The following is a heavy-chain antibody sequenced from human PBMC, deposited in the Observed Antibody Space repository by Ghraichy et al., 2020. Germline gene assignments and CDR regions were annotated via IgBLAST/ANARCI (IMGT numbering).Heavy chain of an antibody. CDR3: GRDSSGYQGVPPGGMDV. D-gene: IGHD3-22*01. Sequence: GGSLRLSCAASGFTFSSYAMSWVRQAPGKGLEWVSAISGSGGSTYYADSVKGRFTISRDNSKNTLYLQMNSLRAEDTAVYYCGRDSSGYQGVPPGGMDVWGQGTTVTVSS. V-gene: IGHV3-23*01. J-gene: IGHJ6*02. CDR1: GFTFSSYA. CDR2: ISGSGGST.